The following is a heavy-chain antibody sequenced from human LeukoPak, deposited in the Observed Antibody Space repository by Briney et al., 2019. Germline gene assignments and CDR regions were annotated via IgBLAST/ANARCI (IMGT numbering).Heavy chain of an antibody. V-gene: IGHV1-18*01. CDR3: ARAVIEYSSSSCFDY. D-gene: IGHD6-6*01. CDR1: VYTFTSYG. J-gene: IGHJ4*02. CDR2: ISAYNGNT. Sequence: GASVKVSCKASVYTFTSYGISWVRQAPGQGLEWMGWISAYNGNTNYAQKLQGRVTMTTDTSTSTAYMELRSLRSDDTAVYYCARAVIEYSSSSCFDYWGQGTLVTVSS.